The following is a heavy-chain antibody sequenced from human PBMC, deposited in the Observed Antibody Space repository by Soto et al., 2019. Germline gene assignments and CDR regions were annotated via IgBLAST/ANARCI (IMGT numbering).Heavy chain of an antibody. Sequence: GGSLRLSCAASGFTFSSYGMHWVRQAPGKGLEWVAVISYDGSNKYYADSVKGRFTISRDNSKNTLYLQMNSLRAEDTAVYYCVIDLVYSSSWTIYNYYYYGMDVWGQGTTVTVSS. CDR2: ISYDGSNK. V-gene: IGHV3-30*03. J-gene: IGHJ6*02. CDR1: GFTFSSYG. CDR3: VIDLVYSSSWTIYNYYYYGMDV. D-gene: IGHD6-13*01.